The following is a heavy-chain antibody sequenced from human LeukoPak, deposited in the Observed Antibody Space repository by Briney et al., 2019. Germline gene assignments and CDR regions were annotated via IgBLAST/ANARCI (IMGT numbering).Heavy chain of an antibody. CDR1: GFTFSDYY. Sequence: GGSLRLSCAASGFTFSDYYMSWIRQAPGKGLEWVSYISSSGSTIYYADSVKGRFTISRDNAKNSLYLQMNSLRAEDTAVYYCAREMGSNFRPYKQIAAAGTPWGQGTLVTVSS. D-gene: IGHD6-13*01. J-gene: IGHJ5*02. CDR2: ISSSGSTI. V-gene: IGHV3-11*04. CDR3: AREMGSNFRPYKQIAAAGTP.